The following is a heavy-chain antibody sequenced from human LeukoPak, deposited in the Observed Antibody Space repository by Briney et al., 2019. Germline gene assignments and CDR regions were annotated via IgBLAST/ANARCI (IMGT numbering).Heavy chain of an antibody. CDR2: ISWNSGSI. CDR3: AKAGSLWGVFDY. V-gene: IGHV3-9*01. Sequence: GGSLRLSCAASGFTFDDYAMHWVRQAPGKGLEWVSGISWNSGSIGYADSVKGRFTISRDNAKNSLYLQMNSLRAEDTALYYCAKAGSLWGVFDYWGQGTLVTVSS. D-gene: IGHD3-10*01. CDR1: GFTFDDYA. J-gene: IGHJ4*02.